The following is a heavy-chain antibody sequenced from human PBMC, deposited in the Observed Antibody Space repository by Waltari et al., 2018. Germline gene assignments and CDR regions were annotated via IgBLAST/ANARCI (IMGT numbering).Heavy chain of an antibody. CDR2: ISGEGRRT. CDR3: ASPGALL. V-gene: IGHV3-74*01. CDR1: GFTFRSYW. D-gene: IGHD3-10*01. Sequence: EVQLVESGGGLVQPGGSLRLSCAASGFTFRSYWVHWVRQAPGKGLVRVSRISGEGRRTSKADSVKCRFTISGDNAKNTLYLQMNSLGAGDTAVYYCASPGALLWGQGTLVTVSS. J-gene: IGHJ4*02.